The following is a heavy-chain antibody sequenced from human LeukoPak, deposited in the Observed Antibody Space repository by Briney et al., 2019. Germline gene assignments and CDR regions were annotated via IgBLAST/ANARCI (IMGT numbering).Heavy chain of an antibody. CDR1: GFTFDDYA. V-gene: IGHV3-9*01. D-gene: IGHD5-18*01. CDR3: VRRYSYGLDAFDI. Sequence: GGSLRLSCAVSGFTFDDYAMHWVRHAPGKGLEWVSGISWNSGSIGYADSVKGRFTISRDNAKNSLYLQMNSLRAEDTAVYYCVRRYSYGLDAFDIWGQGTMVTVSS. CDR2: ISWNSGSI. J-gene: IGHJ3*02.